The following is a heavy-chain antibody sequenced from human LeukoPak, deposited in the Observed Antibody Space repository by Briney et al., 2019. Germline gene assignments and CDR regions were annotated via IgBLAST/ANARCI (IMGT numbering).Heavy chain of an antibody. CDR3: ARDRPNYYGSDGHYYRRDGDY. Sequence: GGSLRLSCAASGFTFSIYAMSWVRQAPGKGLQWVSSITSRGESTWYVDSVKGRSTITRDNSENTLYLQMHSLRAEDTAVYYCARDRPNYYGSDGHYYRRDGDYWGRGTLVSVSS. J-gene: IGHJ4*02. CDR2: ITSRGEST. V-gene: IGHV3-23*01. D-gene: IGHD3-22*01. CDR1: GFTFSIYA.